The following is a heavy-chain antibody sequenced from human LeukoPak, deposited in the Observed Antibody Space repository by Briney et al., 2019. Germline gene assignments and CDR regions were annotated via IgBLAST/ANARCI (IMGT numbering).Heavy chain of an antibody. V-gene: IGHV4-59*12. CDR3: ARGILDYCSGSSCPDAFDI. Sequence: SETLSLTCTVSGGSISSYYWSWIRQPPGKGLEWVGYIYYSGSTYYNPSLKSRVTISVDQSKSQFSLKMRSVHAADTAVYYCARGILDYCSGSSCPDAFDIWGQGTMVTVSS. J-gene: IGHJ3*02. D-gene: IGHD2-15*01. CDR2: IYYSGST. CDR1: GGSISSYY.